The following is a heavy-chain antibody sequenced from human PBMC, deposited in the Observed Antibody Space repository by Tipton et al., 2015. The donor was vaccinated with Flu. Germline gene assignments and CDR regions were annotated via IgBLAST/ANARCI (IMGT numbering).Heavy chain of an antibody. CDR1: GDSIGYPYF. J-gene: IGHJ5*02. CDR2: IHRSGST. V-gene: IGHV4-38-2*01. CDR3: ARRDFSNYVSEPKNWFDP. Sequence: TLSLTCSVSGDSIGYPYFWDWIRQSPGKGLEWIATIHRSGSTNYNPSLRSRVATSVDKSKNQFSLEVRSVTAADTAVYYCARRDFSNYVSEPKNWFDPWGRGTLVTVSS. D-gene: IGHD3-16*01.